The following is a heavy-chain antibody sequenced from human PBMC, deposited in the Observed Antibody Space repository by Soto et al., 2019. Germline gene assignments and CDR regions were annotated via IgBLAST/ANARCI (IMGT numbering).Heavy chain of an antibody. CDR2: IKQDGSEK. Sequence: GGSLRLSCAASGFTFSSYWMSWVRQAPGKGLEWVANIKQDGSEKYYVDSVKGRFTISRDNAKNSLYLQMNSLRAEDTAVYYCARDRVGDDFLIVYETHYYYMVFRGKWTTVTVSS. CDR3: ARDRVGDDFLIVYETHYYYMVF. V-gene: IGHV3-7*01. J-gene: IGHJ6*03. D-gene: IGHD3-3*01. CDR1: GFTFSSYW.